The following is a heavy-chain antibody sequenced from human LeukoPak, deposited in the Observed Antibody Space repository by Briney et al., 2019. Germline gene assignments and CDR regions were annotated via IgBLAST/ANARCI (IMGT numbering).Heavy chain of an antibody. CDR2: INPSGGST. Sequence: ASVKVSCKASGYTFTSYYMHWVRQAPGQGLEWMGIINPSGGSTSYAQKFQGRVTITADKSTSTAYMELSSLRSEDTAVYYCAREGGQAVAGLLVWGQGTLVTVSS. CDR3: AREGGQAVAGLLV. D-gene: IGHD6-19*01. CDR1: GYTFTSYY. V-gene: IGHV1-46*01. J-gene: IGHJ4*02.